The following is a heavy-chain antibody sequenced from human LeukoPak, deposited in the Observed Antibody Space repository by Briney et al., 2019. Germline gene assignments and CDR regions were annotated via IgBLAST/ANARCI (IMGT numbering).Heavy chain of an antibody. J-gene: IGHJ4*02. CDR2: IKYDGSDE. CDR3: AKDLGGSYYVVSPDY. CDR1: GFIFSSYW. Sequence: GGSLRLSCAASGFIFSSYWMTWVRQAPGKGLEWVANIKYDGSDEYYVDSVKGRFTISRDNAKNSLYLQMNSLRAEDTAVYYCAKDLGGSYYVVSPDYWGQGTLVTVSS. V-gene: IGHV3-7*03. D-gene: IGHD1-26*01.